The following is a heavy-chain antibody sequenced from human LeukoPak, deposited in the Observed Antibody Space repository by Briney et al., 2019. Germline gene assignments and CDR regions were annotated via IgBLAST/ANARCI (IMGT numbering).Heavy chain of an antibody. J-gene: IGHJ3*02. CDR2: IYSSGST. CDR3: ARDQFRSITGNWWRYDAFDI. D-gene: IGHD1-20*01. V-gene: IGHV4-4*07. Sequence: SETLSLTCIVSGGSISSYYWSWIRQPAGKGLEWIGRIYSSGSTNSNPSLKSRLIMSVDTSKNQFSLKLNSVTAADTAVYYCARDQFRSITGNWWRYDAFDIWGQGTMVTVSS. CDR1: GGSISSYY.